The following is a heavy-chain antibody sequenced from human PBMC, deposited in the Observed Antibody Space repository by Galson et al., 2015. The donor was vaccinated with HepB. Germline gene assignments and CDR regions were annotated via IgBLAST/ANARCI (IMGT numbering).Heavy chain of an antibody. CDR2: ISGSSGST. D-gene: IGHD1-26*01. Sequence: SLRLSCAASGFTFSSYAMSWVRQAPGKGLEWVSAISGSSGSTYYADSVKGRFTISRDNSKNTLYLQMNSLRAEDTAVYYCAKASGSHYYYYYMDVWGKGTTVTVSS. CDR3: AKASGSHYYYYYMDV. V-gene: IGHV3-23*01. J-gene: IGHJ6*03. CDR1: GFTFSSYA.